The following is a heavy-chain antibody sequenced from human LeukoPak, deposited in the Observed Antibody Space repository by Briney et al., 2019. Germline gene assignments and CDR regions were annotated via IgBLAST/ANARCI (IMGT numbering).Heavy chain of an antibody. Sequence: GGSLRLSCSASGFTFSNYAMHWVRQAPGKGLEYVSAISSNGGNTYYADSVKGRFTISRDNSKNTLYLQMSSLKAEDTAVYYCARAVTMVRGVIIGGYWFAPWGQGTLVTVSS. V-gene: IGHV3-64D*06. CDR3: ARAVTMVRGVIIGGYWFAP. J-gene: IGHJ5*02. CDR2: ISSNGGNT. D-gene: IGHD3-10*01. CDR1: GFTFSNYA.